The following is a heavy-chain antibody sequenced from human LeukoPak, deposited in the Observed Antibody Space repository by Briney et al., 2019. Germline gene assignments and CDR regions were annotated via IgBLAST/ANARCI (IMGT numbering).Heavy chain of an antibody. J-gene: IGHJ4*02. D-gene: IGHD3-9*01. V-gene: IGHV3-30*03. CDR3: TSYYDILTGYYDYFDY. CDR2: ISYDGSNK. Sequence: GGSLRLSCAASGFTFSSYGMHWVRQAPGKGLEWVAVISYDGSNKYYADSVKGRFTISRDNSKNTLYLQMNSLKTEDTAVYYCTSYYDILTGYYDYFDYWGKGTLDTVSS. CDR1: GFTFSSYG.